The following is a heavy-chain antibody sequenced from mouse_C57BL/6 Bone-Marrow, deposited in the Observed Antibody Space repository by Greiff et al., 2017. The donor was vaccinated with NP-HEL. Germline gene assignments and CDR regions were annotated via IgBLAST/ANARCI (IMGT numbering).Heavy chain of an antibody. J-gene: IGHJ2*01. CDR1: GFNIKDDY. Sequence: VQLKESGAELVRPGASVKLSCTASGFNIKDDYMHWVKQRPEQGLEWIGWIDPENGDTEYASKFQGKATITADTSSNTAYLQLSSLTSEDTAVYYCTQGWLLRDYWGQGTTLTVSS. D-gene: IGHD2-3*01. CDR3: TQGWLLRDY. CDR2: IDPENGDT. V-gene: IGHV14-4*01.